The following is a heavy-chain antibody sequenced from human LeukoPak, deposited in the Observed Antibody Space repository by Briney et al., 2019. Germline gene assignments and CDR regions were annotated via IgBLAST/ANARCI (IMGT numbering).Heavy chain of an antibody. D-gene: IGHD2-2*01. Sequence: GGSLRLSCAASGFTFSNYWMSWVRQAPGKGLEWVANIKPDGSEKYYVDSVKGRFTFSRGNAKNSLYLQMNSLRAEDTAVYYCVAGYCGSANCYAFDYWGQGTLVTVSS. J-gene: IGHJ4*02. CDR3: VAGYCGSANCYAFDY. CDR2: IKPDGSEK. CDR1: GFTFSNYW. V-gene: IGHV3-7*01.